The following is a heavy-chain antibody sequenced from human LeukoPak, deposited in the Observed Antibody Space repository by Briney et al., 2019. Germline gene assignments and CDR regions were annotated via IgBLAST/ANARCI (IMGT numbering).Heavy chain of an antibody. J-gene: IGHJ4*02. D-gene: IGHD3-10*01. Sequence: GGTLRLSCAASGFTFTSYSMSWVRQAPGKGLEWVSAISSSSSYIYYADSVKGRFTISRDNAKNSLYLQMNSLRAEDTAAYYCASVVRGVKAYDGIDFDYWGQGTLVTVSS. CDR3: ASVVRGVKAYDGIDFDY. CDR1: GFTFTSYS. V-gene: IGHV3-21*01. CDR2: ISSSSSYI.